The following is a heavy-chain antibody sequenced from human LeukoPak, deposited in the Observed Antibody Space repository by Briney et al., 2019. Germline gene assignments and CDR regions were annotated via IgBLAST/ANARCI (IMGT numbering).Heavy chain of an antibody. Sequence: ASVNVSCRASGGTFSSYAISWVRQAPGQGLEWMGRIIPIFGTANYAQKFQGRVTITTDESTSTAYMELSSLRSEDTAVYYCARETAAAGNDAFDIWGQGTMVTVSS. D-gene: IGHD6-13*01. CDR3: ARETAAAGNDAFDI. CDR2: IIPIFGTA. V-gene: IGHV1-69*05. J-gene: IGHJ3*02. CDR1: GGTFSSYA.